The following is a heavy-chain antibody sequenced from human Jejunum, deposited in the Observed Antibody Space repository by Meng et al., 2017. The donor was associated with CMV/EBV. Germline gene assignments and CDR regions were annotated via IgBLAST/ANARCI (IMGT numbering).Heavy chain of an antibody. D-gene: IGHD1/OR15-1a*01. J-gene: IGHJ5*02. CDR3: ARYGITGTRWGGWFDP. CDR2: ISSSGIYI. Sequence: FTFSNYNLNWVRQAPGRGLECVSSISSSGIYIHYADSVKGRFTISRDNARNSLFLQMNSLRAEDTAVYYCARYGITGTRWGGWFDPWGQGTLVTVSS. CDR1: FTFSNYN. V-gene: IGHV3-21*01.